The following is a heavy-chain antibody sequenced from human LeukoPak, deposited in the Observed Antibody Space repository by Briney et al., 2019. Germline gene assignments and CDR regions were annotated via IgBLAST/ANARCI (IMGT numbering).Heavy chain of an antibody. V-gene: IGHV4-61*02. Sequence: SETLSLTCTVTGGSISSSSYYWGWIRQPAGKGLEWIGRIYTSGSTNYNPSLKSRVTMSVDTSKNQFSLKLSSVTAADTAVYYCARNYYGSGSSETNWFDPWGQGTLVTVSS. CDR1: GGSISSSSYY. CDR3: ARNYYGSGSSETNWFDP. D-gene: IGHD3-10*01. J-gene: IGHJ5*02. CDR2: IYTSGST.